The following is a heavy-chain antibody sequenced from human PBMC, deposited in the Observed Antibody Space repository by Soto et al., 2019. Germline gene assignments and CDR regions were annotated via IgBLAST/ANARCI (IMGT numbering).Heavy chain of an antibody. CDR1: GYSFTDYY. J-gene: IGHJ5*02. CDR3: ARVGPTGWFDP. V-gene: IGHV1-2*02. Sequence: QVHLVQSGAEVKKPGASVKVSCKASGYSFTDYYMHWVRRAPGQGLEWMGWINTKTGGTNYAQRVQGRVTMTGDTSINTAYMELSRLRSDDTAVYYCARVGPTGWFDPWGQGTVVTVSS. CDR2: INTKTGGT.